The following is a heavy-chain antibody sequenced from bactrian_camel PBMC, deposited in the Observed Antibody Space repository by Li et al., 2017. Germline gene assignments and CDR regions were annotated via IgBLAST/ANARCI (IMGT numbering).Heavy chain of an antibody. D-gene: IGHD7*01. CDR1: GYTYSSYC. V-gene: IGHV3S55*01. J-gene: IGHJ4*01. Sequence: HVQLVESGGGSVQAGGSLRLSCAASGYTYSSYCMGWFRQAPGKEREGVAVIDNRGSTRIAESVKGRFTISQDNAKNTLYLQMNSLKPEDTAMYYCAIDDFAPCRRGWWRLTNAKRGPGTQVTVS. CDR2: IDNRGST. CDR3: AIDDFAPCRRGWWRLTNAK.